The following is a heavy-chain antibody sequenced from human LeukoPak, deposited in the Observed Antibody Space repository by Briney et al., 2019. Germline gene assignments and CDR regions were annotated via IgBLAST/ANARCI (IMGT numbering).Heavy chain of an antibody. Sequence: PGGSLRLSCTASGFTFGDYAMSWVRQAPGKGLEWVGFIRSKAYGGTTEYAASVKGRFTISRDDSKSIAYLQMNSLKTEDTAVYYCTREGTGLWGEWFDPWGQGTLVTVSS. CDR1: GFTFGDYA. CDR3: TREGTGLWGEWFDP. D-gene: IGHD3/OR15-3a*01. CDR2: IRSKAYGGTT. J-gene: IGHJ5*02. V-gene: IGHV3-49*04.